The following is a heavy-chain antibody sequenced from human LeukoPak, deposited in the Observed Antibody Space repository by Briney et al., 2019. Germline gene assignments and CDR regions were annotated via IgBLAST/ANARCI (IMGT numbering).Heavy chain of an antibody. CDR2: VSGSGGST. J-gene: IGHJ4*02. D-gene: IGHD6-13*01. V-gene: IGHV3-23*01. CDR3: ARETAAGFDY. Sequence: GGSLRLSCAASVFTFSSYSMTWVRQAPGKGLEWVSVVSGSGGSTYYADSVKGRFAISRDNSKNTLYLQINSLRAEDTAVYYCARETAAGFDYWGQGTLVTVSS. CDR1: VFTFSSYS.